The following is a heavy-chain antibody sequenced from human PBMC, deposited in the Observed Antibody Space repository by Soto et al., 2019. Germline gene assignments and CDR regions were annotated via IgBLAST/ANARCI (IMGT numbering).Heavy chain of an antibody. V-gene: IGHV3-7*03. D-gene: IGHD1-26*01. CDR3: ASLELEASVHADY. CDR1: GFTFGSSW. Sequence: EVQLVESGGGLVQPGGSLRLSCAASGFTFGSSWMSWVRQAPGKGREWVANIKRDGSEKYYVDSVKGRFTISRDNANNTLSLQMNSLRADDAAVYYCASLELEASVHADYWGQGTQVTVSS. CDR2: IKRDGSEK. J-gene: IGHJ4*02.